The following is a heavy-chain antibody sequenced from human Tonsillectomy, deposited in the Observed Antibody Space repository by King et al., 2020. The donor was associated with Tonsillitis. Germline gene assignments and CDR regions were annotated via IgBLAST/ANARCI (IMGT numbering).Heavy chain of an antibody. CDR1: GFTFSSYW. D-gene: IGHD2-2*01. Sequence: VQLVESGGGLVQPGGSLRLSCVVSGFTFSSYWMSWVRQAPGKGLEWVANIKQDGSEKYYVDSVKGRFTISRDNAKNSLYLQMNSLRAEDTAVYYCARGRCSSTSCFFDYWGQGTLVTVSS. CDR2: IKQDGSEK. CDR3: ARGRCSSTSCFFDY. J-gene: IGHJ4*02. V-gene: IGHV3-7*03.